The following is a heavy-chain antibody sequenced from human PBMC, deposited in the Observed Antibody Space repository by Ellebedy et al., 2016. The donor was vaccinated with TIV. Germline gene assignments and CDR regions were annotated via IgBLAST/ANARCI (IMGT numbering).Heavy chain of an antibody. V-gene: IGHV3-33*01. Sequence: PGGSLRLSCAASGFTFSSYGMHWVRQAPGKGLEWVAVIWYDGSNKYYADSVKGRFTISRDNSKNTLYLQMNSLRAEDTAVYYCARSGYSYGGPDDYWGQGTLVTVSS. CDR3: ARSGYSYGGPDDY. J-gene: IGHJ4*02. D-gene: IGHD5-18*01. CDR1: GFTFSSYG. CDR2: IWYDGSNK.